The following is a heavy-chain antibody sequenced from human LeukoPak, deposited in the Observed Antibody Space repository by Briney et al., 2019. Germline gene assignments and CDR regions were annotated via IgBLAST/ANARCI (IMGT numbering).Heavy chain of an antibody. J-gene: IGHJ4*02. V-gene: IGHV4-34*01. Sequence: SETLSLTCAVYGGSFSGYYWSWIRQPPGKGLEWIGEINHSGSTNYNPSLKIRVTISVDTSKNQFSLKLSSVTAADTAVYYCARVFSMRPTGPDDYWGQGTLVTVSS. CDR1: GGSFSGYY. CDR3: ARVFSMRPTGPDDY. D-gene: IGHD2/OR15-2a*01. CDR2: INHSGST.